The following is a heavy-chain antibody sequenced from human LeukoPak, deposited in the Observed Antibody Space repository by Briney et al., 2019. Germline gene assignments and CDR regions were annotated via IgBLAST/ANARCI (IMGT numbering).Heavy chain of an antibody. CDR1: GFTFSNAY. V-gene: IGHV3-23*01. CDR2: ISGSGLT. CDR3: AKPLQSADLYYYYYGMDV. J-gene: IGHJ6*02. Sequence: QPGGSLRLSCAASGFTFSNAYMNWVRQVPGKGLEWVSGISGSGLTYYADSVKGRFAISRDNSKDTIYLQMNSLRAEDTAVYYCAKPLQSADLYYYYYGMDVWGQGTTVTVSS. D-gene: IGHD4-11*01.